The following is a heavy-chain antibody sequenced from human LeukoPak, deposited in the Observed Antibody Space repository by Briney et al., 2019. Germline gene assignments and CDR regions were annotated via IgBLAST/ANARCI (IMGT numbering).Heavy chain of an antibody. CDR3: ARGSTSRYYYDRSGYYRGAVDQ. J-gene: IGHJ4*02. CDR1: GYTFTSYG. V-gene: IGHV1-18*01. CDR2: ISAYNGNT. Sequence: ASVKVSCKASGYTFTSYGISWVRQAPGQGLEWMGWISAYNGNTNYAQKLQGRVTMTTDTSTSTAYMELRSLRSDDTAVYYCARGSTSRYYYDRSGYYRGAVDQWGQGTLVTVSS. D-gene: IGHD3-22*01.